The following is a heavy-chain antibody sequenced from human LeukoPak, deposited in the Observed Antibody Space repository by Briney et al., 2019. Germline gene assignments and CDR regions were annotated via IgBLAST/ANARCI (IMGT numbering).Heavy chain of an antibody. J-gene: IGHJ4*02. CDR3: ANKRAGVTEVGLREY. Sequence: PSETLSLTCAVYGGSFSAYYWSWIRQPPGKGLEWIGEINHRGSTNYKPSVKSRVTISLDTSKNQFSLKLSSVTAADTAVYYCANKRAGVTEVGLREYWGQGTLVTVSS. V-gene: IGHV4-34*01. CDR1: GGSFSAYY. D-gene: IGHD2-8*01. CDR2: INHRGST.